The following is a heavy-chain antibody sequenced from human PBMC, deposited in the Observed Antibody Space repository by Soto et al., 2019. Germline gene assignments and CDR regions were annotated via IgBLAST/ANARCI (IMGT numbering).Heavy chain of an antibody. J-gene: IGHJ5*02. Sequence: ASVKVSCKASGYTFTSYGISWVRQAPGQGLEWMGWISAYNGNTNYAQKLQGRVTMTTDTSTSTAYMELRSLRSDDTAVYYCARDRVTMIVEAPGISFDPWGQGTQVTVS. CDR1: GYTFTSYG. CDR3: ARDRVTMIVEAPGISFDP. CDR2: ISAYNGNT. V-gene: IGHV1-18*01. D-gene: IGHD3-22*01.